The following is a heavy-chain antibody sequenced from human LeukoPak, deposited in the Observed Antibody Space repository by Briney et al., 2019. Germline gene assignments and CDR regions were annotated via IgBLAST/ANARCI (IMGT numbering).Heavy chain of an antibody. D-gene: IGHD5-18*01. J-gene: IGHJ3*02. CDR1: GGSISSNY. CDR2: ISYSGST. V-gene: IGHV4-59*08. CDR3: ARSLTAMVHAFDI. Sequence: SETLSLTCTVSGGSISSNYWSWIRQPPGKGLEWTGYISYSGSTNYNPSLRSRVTISVDTSKNQFSLKLSSLTAADAAVYYCARSLTAMVHAFDIWGQGTMVTVSS.